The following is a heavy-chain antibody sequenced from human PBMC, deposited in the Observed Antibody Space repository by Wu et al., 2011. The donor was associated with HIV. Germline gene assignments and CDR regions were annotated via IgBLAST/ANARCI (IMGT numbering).Heavy chain of an antibody. V-gene: IGHV1-69*15. Sequence: QVQLVQSGAEVKKPGSSVKVSCKTSGGTFSNYAISWVRKAPGQGLEWMGRITPMFGTTKYAQKFQGRVTITADESTSTAYMELSNLRSEDTAVYYCAIWNGYQGYFYYYYMDVWGRGTTVTVSS. CDR1: GGTFSNYA. D-gene: IGHD3-3*01. CDR2: ITPMFGTT. J-gene: IGHJ6*03. CDR3: AIWNGYQGYFYYYYMDV.